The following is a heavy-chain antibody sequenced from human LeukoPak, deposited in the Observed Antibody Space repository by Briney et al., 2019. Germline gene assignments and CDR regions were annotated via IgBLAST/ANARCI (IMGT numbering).Heavy chain of an antibody. CDR3: ARSSAAAVYYYMDV. CDR2: ISGSGGST. D-gene: IGHD2-2*01. J-gene: IGHJ6*03. CDR1: GFTFSSYA. V-gene: IGHV3-23*01. Sequence: GGSLRLSCAASGFTFSSYAMSWVRQAPGKGLEWVSAISGSGGSTYYADSVKGRFTISRDNAKNSLYLQMNSLRAEDTAVYYCARSSAAAVYYYMDVWGKGTTVTVSS.